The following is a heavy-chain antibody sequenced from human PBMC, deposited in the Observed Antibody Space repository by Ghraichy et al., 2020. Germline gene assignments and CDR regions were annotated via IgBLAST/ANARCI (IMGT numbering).Heavy chain of an antibody. J-gene: IGHJ6*03. CDR1: GFTFSSYW. V-gene: IGHV3-74*01. CDR3: ARDPHYSNSGYYYYYMDV. CDR2: INSDGSST. D-gene: IGHD4-11*01. Sequence: GGSLRLSCAASGFTFSSYWMHWVRQAPGKGLVWVSRINSDGSSTSYADSVKGRFTISRDNAKNTLYLQMNSLRAEDTAVYYCARDPHYSNSGYYYYYMDVWCKGTTVTVSS.